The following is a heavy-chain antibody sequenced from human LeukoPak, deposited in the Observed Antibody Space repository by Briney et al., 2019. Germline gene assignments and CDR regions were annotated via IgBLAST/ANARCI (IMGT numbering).Heavy chain of an antibody. D-gene: IGHD2-15*01. J-gene: IGHJ5*02. V-gene: IGHV3-30*03. CDR3: TRRVDATRWYDP. Sequence: GGSLRLSCAASGFTFSSYGMHWVRQAPGKGLEWVAVISYDGSNKYYADSVKGRFTISRDNSKSTLYLQMNSLRAEDTAVYYCTRRVDATRWYDPWGQGTLVTVSS. CDR1: GFTFSSYG. CDR2: ISYDGSNK.